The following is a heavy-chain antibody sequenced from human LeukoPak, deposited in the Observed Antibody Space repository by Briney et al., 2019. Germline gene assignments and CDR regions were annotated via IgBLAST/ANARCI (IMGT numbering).Heavy chain of an antibody. J-gene: IGHJ6*03. CDR3: ARDVSSSSRANYYYYYYMDV. CDR2: INPNSGGT. V-gene: IGHV1-2*02. D-gene: IGHD6-6*01. CDR1: GYTFTGYY. Sequence: ASVKVSCKASGYTFTGYYMHWVRQAPGQGLEWMGWINPNSGGTNYAQKFQGRVTMTRDTSISTAYMELSRLRSDDTAVYYCARDVSSSSRANYYYYYYMDVWGKGTTVTVSS.